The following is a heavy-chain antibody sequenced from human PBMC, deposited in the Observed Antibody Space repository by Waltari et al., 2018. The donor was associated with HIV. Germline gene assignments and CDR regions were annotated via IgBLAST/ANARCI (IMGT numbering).Heavy chain of an antibody. Sequence: QVQLQQWGAGLLKPSETLSLTCAVYGGSFSGYYWSWIRQHPGKGLEWIGEINHSGSTNYNPSLKSRVTISVDTSKNQFSLKLSSVTAADTAVYYCARGRSYSSSWYVGWFDPWGQGTLVTVSS. CDR3: ARGRSYSSSWYVGWFDP. D-gene: IGHD6-13*01. V-gene: IGHV4-34*01. J-gene: IGHJ5*02. CDR2: INHSGST. CDR1: GGSFSGYY.